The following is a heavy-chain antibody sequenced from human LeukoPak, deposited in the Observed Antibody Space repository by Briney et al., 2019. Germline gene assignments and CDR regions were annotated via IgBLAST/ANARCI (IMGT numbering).Heavy chain of an antibody. D-gene: IGHD6-19*01. V-gene: IGHV3-23*01. Sequence: PGGSLRLSCAASGFTFSNYAMSWVRQAPGRGLEWVSAISGSGDYTNYADSVKGRFTISRDNSKNTLYLQMNSLRAEDTAVYYCAKDRASGSGSCSYRGFDYWGQGTLVTVSS. CDR2: ISGSGDYT. CDR3: AKDRASGSGSCSYRGFDY. J-gene: IGHJ4*02. CDR1: GFTFSNYA.